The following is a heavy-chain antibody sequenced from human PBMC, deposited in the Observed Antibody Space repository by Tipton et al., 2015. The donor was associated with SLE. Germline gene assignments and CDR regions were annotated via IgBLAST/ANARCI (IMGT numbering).Heavy chain of an antibody. J-gene: IGHJ3*02. CDR2: IYYSGST. D-gene: IGHD4-17*01. CDR1: GGSISSYY. Sequence: LRLSCTVSGGSISSYYWSWIRQPPGKGLEWIGSIYYSGSTYYNPSLKSRVTISVDTSKNQFSLKLSSVTAADTAVYYCARSKLATVTQSDAFDIWGQGTMVTVSS. CDR3: ARSKLATVTQSDAFDI. V-gene: IGHV4-59*12.